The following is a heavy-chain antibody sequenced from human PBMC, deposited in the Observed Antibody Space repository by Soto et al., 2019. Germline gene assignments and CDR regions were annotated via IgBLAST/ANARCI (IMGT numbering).Heavy chain of an antibody. CDR1: GGSFSGYY. CDR3: ARGGRPRIDYYYYYMDV. CDR2: INHSGST. V-gene: IGHV4-34*01. J-gene: IGHJ6*03. Sequence: SETLSLTCAVYGGSFSGYYWSWIRQPPGKGLEWIGEINHSGSTNYNPSLKSRVTISVDTSKNQFSLKLSSVTAADTAVYYCARGGRPRIDYYYYYMDVWGKGTTVTVSS.